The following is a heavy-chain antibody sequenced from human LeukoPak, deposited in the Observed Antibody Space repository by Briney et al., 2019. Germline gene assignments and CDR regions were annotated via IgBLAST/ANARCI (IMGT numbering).Heavy chain of an antibody. J-gene: IGHJ4*02. CDR3: ARDVRFASDY. D-gene: IGHD3-10*02. Sequence: GGSLTLSWAASGXTFSSYSMNWLPQAPEKGLEWVAYISSGSSLIYYSDSVKGRFTISRDNAKNSLYLQMNSLRDEDTAVYYCARDVRFASDYWGQGTMVTVSS. CDR1: GXTFSSYS. V-gene: IGHV3-48*02. CDR2: ISSGSSLI.